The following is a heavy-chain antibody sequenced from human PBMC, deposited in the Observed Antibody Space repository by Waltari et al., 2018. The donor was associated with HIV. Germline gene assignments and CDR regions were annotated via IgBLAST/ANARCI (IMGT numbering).Heavy chain of an antibody. V-gene: IGHV4-34*01. CDR3: ARGLRMTSYASGNWLWEQMLSRYFFGV. CDR1: GASFNDYY. D-gene: IGHD2-2*01. Sequence: QAQPQQWATGLLKPSEALSLTCAVYGASFNDYYWTWTRQLAGQGLEWMGEVGPGGNVNVLPSLRRRLSLSTDASKNQFSLTLTSVAATDTGVYCCARGLRMTSYASGNWLWEQMLSRYFFGVWGQGT. CDR2: VGPGGNV. J-gene: IGHJ6*02.